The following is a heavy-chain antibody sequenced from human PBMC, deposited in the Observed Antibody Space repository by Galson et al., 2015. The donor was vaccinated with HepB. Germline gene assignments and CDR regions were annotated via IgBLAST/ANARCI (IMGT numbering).Heavy chain of an antibody. CDR2: IDWDDDK. D-gene: IGHD3-22*01. V-gene: IGHV2-70*11. CDR3: TRIRGFYDSRDYGPGMDV. J-gene: IGHJ6*02. CDR1: GFSLSTSGMC. Sequence: PALVKPTQTLTLTCTFSGFSLSTSGMCVNWIRQPPGKALEWLARIDWDDDKYYSTSLKTRLTISKDTSKNQVVLTVTNMDPVGTATYYCTRIRGFYDSRDYGPGMDVWGPGTTVTVSS.